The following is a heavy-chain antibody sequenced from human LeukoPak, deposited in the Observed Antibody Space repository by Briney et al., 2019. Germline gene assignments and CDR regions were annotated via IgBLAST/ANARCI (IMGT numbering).Heavy chain of an antibody. J-gene: IGHJ4*02. Sequence: GGSLRLSCAASGFTFSDHEMTWVRQAPGKGLEWISYISTNGDVIYYSDSVKGRFTISRDNAKSSLYLQMNSLRAEDTAVYFCARDYYGDDHWGQGTLVTVSS. CDR1: GFTFSDHE. V-gene: IGHV3-48*03. CDR3: ARDYYGDDH. D-gene: IGHD3-10*01. CDR2: ISTNGDVI.